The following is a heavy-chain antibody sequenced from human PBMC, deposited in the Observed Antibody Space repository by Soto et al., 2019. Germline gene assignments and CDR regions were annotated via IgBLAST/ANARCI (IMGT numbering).Heavy chain of an antibody. Sequence: EVQLLESGGGLVKPGESLRLSCAASGLTFSSHAMSWVRQAPGKGLEWVSAIGTHGVTKFYADSVRGRFTISRDNSRNTLSLEMHSLRPEDTAVYYCVKFANVPPPADRYFHSWGRGILVTVSS. CDR1: GLTFSSHA. CDR3: VKFANVPPPADRYFHS. V-gene: IGHV3-23*01. CDR2: IGTHGVTK. J-gene: IGHJ4*02. D-gene: IGHD3-22*01.